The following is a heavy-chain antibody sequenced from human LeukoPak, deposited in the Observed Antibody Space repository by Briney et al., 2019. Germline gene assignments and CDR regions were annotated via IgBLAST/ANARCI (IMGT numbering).Heavy chain of an antibody. Sequence: SETLSLTCTVSGGSLSSYYWSWIRQPPGKGLEWIGYIYYIGTTKFNPSLKSRVTISLDTSKNQFSLKLSSVTAADTAVYYCARVRSSGWGKGFDYWGQGTLVTVSS. D-gene: IGHD6-19*01. V-gene: IGHV4-59*01. CDR2: IYYIGTT. J-gene: IGHJ4*02. CDR3: ARVRSSGWGKGFDY. CDR1: GGSLSSYY.